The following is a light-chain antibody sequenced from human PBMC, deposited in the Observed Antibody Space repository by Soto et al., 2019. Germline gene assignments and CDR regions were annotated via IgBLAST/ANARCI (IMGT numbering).Light chain of an antibody. Sequence: EIVLTQSPDTLSLSPGERATISCRASQSVPNNYLAWYLQKPSQAPKVLIYAAYNRATGIPDRFSGSGSGTDFTLTIRRLEPEDFAVFYCQQYGGGPWTFGQGTKVESK. J-gene: IGKJ1*01. CDR2: AAY. CDR1: QSVPNNY. V-gene: IGKV3-20*01. CDR3: QQYGGGPWT.